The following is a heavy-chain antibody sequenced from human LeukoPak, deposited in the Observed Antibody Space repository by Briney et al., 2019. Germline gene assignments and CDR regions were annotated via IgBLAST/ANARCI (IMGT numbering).Heavy chain of an antibody. J-gene: IGHJ5*02. D-gene: IGHD3-16*01. CDR1: GISITTNSYW. CDR3: ARRGIWDLQIGNWFVP. CDR2: IYSSGNS. V-gene: IGHV4-39*01. Sequence: SETLTLTCSLSGISITTNSYWWGCIRQSPGQDLEWIGCIYSSGNSSYNPSLKRRATISPDASKNQYPLMQTTVLTADTAVYYCARRGIWDLQIGNWFVPWGQGILVTVSS.